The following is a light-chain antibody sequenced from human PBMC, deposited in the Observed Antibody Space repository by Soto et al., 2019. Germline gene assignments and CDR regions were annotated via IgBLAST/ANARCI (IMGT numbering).Light chain of an antibody. Sequence: QSALTQPPSASWSPGQSVSISCTGTSSDVGGYNFVSWYQQHPGKAPKLMIYEVTKRPSGVPDRFSGSKSGNTASLTVSGLQAEDEADYYCTSYAGSNIPVVFGGGTKLTV. CDR1: SSDVGGYNF. CDR3: TSYAGSNIPVV. CDR2: EVT. J-gene: IGLJ2*01. V-gene: IGLV2-8*01.